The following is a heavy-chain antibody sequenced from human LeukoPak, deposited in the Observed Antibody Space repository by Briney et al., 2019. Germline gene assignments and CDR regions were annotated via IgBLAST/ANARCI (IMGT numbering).Heavy chain of an antibody. CDR1: GYTFTGYY. CDR2: INPNTGGT. Sequence: ASVKVSCKASGYTFTGYYIHWVRQAPGQGLEWMGWINPNTGGTNYAQKFQGRVTMTRDTSISTAYMELSRLRSDAAVYYCARTTTRGIYASDIWGQGTMVIVSS. V-gene: IGHV1-2*02. D-gene: IGHD4-17*01. CDR3: ARTTTRGIYASDI. J-gene: IGHJ3*02.